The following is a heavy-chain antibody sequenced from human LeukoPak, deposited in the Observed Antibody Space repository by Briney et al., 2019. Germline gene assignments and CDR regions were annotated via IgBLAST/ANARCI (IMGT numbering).Heavy chain of an antibody. V-gene: IGHV1-69*01. J-gene: IGHJ4*02. Sequence: ASVKVSCKASGGTLSNYAISWVRQAPGQGLEWMGGIIPIFGTANYAQKFQGRVTITADESTSTAYTELSSLRSEDTAVYYCARDRDTTMVTSFDYWGQGTLVTVSS. CDR1: GGTLSNYA. CDR2: IIPIFGTA. D-gene: IGHD5-18*01. CDR3: ARDRDTTMVTSFDY.